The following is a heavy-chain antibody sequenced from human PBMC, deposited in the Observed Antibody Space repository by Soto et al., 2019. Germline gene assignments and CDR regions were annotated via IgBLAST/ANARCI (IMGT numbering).Heavy chain of an antibody. J-gene: IGHJ4*02. CDR3: ASQMGWEPIASRTEYYFGC. CDR2: IYPGDSDT. D-gene: IGHD6-13*01. Sequence: PGEYLKISCKGSGYSFTSYWIGWVRQMPGKGLEWMGIIYPGDSDTRYSPSFQGQVTISADKSISTAYLQWSSLKASDTAMYYCASQMGWEPIASRTEYYFGCWGKETRVTVAS. V-gene: IGHV5-51*01. CDR1: GYSFTSYW.